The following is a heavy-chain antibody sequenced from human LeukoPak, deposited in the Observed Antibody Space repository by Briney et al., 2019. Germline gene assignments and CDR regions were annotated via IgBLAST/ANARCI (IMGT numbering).Heavy chain of an antibody. V-gene: IGHV3-64*01. D-gene: IGHD3-10*01. CDR1: GFTFSDFA. CDR2: ISSDGQTT. Sequence: GGSLRLYCAASGFTFSDFAMHWVRQAPGKALEYVSAISSDGQTTYYVHSVKGRVTISRDNSNNTLYLQMGSLRPEDMAVYYCARGPGSGSSLYYYYGMDVWGQGTTVTISS. J-gene: IGHJ6*02. CDR3: ARGPGSGSSLYYYYGMDV.